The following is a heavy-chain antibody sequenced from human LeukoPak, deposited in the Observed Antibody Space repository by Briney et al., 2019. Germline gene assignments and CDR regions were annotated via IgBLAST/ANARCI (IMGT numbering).Heavy chain of an antibody. J-gene: IGHJ3*02. CDR1: GFTFSSYE. D-gene: IGHD6-6*01. V-gene: IGHV3-48*03. Sequence: PGGSLRLSCAASGFTFSSYEMNWIRQAPGKGLEWVSYISSSANTIYYADSVKGRFTISRDNSKNTVYLQMNSLRAEDTAVYYCARGSTHAFGIWGQGTMDTVSS. CDR2: ISSSANTI. CDR3: ARGSTHAFGI.